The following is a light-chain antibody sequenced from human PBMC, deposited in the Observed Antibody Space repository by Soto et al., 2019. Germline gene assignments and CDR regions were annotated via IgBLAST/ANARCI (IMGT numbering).Light chain of an antibody. CDR3: QHYNTFPWT. J-gene: IGKJ1*01. CDR2: GAS. CDR1: QSVSSN. Sequence: EIVITQSPATLSVSPGERATLSCRASQSVSSNLAWYQQKPGQAPRLLIYGASTRATGIPARFSGSGSGTEFTLTISSLQSEDYAVYYCQHYNTFPWTFAQETKVAIK. V-gene: IGKV3-15*01.